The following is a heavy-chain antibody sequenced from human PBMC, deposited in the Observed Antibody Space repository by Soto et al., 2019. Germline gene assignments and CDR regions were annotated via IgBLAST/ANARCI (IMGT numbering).Heavy chain of an antibody. D-gene: IGHD3-10*01. J-gene: IGHJ6*02. CDR1: GLTFRNDW. V-gene: IGHV3-7*01. Sequence: PGGSLRLSCAGSGLTFRNDWLSWVRQAPGKGLEWVANINQDGSERYYVDSVRGRFTISRDNVENTVYLQMNSLRVEDTAVYYCVREKVYGSGISDGMDVWGQGTTVTVSS. CDR2: INQDGSER. CDR3: VREKVYGSGISDGMDV.